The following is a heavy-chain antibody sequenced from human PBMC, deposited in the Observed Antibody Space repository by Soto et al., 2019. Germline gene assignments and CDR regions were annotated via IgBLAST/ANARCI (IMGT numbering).Heavy chain of an antibody. Sequence: VQLVESGGGLVQPGGSLRLSCAASGFTVSSNYMNWVRQAPGKGLEWPSVLYSGAGTYYADSVKDRFTISRDNSKNTLYLQLDSLRAEDTAIYYCARECGGDCSNAFDLWGQGTMVTVSP. CDR3: ARECGGDCSNAFDL. V-gene: IGHV3-66*01. CDR1: GFTVSSNY. J-gene: IGHJ3*01. CDR2: LYSGAGT. D-gene: IGHD2-21*01.